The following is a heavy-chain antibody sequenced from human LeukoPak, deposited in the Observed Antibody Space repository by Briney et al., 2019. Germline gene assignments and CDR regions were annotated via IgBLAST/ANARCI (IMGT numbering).Heavy chain of an antibody. D-gene: IGHD2-2*02. J-gene: IGHJ6*02. CDR2: ISYDGSNK. Sequence: GGSLRLSCAASGFTFSSYCMHWVRQAPGKGLEWVAVISYDGSNKYYADSVKGRFTISRDNSKNTLYLKMNSLRAEDTAAYYCAKVRGDIVVVPAAISDGMDVWGQGTTVTVSS. CDR3: AKVRGDIVVVPAAISDGMDV. CDR1: GFTFSSYC. V-gene: IGHV3-30*18.